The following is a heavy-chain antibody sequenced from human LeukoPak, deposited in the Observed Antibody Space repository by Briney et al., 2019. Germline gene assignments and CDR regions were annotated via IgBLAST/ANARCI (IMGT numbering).Heavy chain of an antibody. V-gene: IGHV4-39*07. CDR3: ARVGSYGYAFDY. CDR1: GVSISSSSYY. Sequence: PSETLSLTCTVSGVSISSSSYYWGWIRQPPGKGLEWIESIYYSGSTYYNPSLKSRVTISVDTSKNQFSLKLSSVTAADTAVYYCARVGSYGYAFDYWGQGTLVTVSS. J-gene: IGHJ4*02. CDR2: IYYSGST. D-gene: IGHD5-18*01.